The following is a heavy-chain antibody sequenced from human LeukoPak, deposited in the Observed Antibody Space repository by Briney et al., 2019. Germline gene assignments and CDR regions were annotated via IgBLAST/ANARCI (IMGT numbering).Heavy chain of an antibody. J-gene: IGHJ3*02. D-gene: IGHD5-24*01. Sequence: SETLSLTCTVSGGSISSYYWSWIRQPPGKGLEWIGYIYYSGSTNYNPSLKSRVTISVDTSKNQFSLKLSSVTAADTAVYYCARYQRWLQFMPDAFDIWGQGTMVTVSS. V-gene: IGHV4-59*01. CDR1: GGSISSYY. CDR3: ARYQRWLQFMPDAFDI. CDR2: IYYSGST.